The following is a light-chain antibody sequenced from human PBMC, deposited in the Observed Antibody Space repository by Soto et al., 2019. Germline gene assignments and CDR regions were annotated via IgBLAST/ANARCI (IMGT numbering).Light chain of an antibody. CDR3: SSHAGSNNLV. CDR1: SSDIGDYNY. V-gene: IGLV2-8*01. Sequence: QSALTQPASVSGSPGQAITLSCTGTSSDIGDYNYVSWYQHHPGKAPKFLIYEVSRRPFGVPDRFSGSKSGNTASLTVSGLQAEDEADYYCSSHAGSNNLVFGGGTKLTVL. CDR2: EVS. J-gene: IGLJ3*02.